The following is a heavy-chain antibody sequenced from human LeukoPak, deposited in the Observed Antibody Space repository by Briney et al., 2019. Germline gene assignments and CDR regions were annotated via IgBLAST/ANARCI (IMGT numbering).Heavy chain of an antibody. V-gene: IGHV4-39*07. Sequence: SETLSLTCTVSGGSISSSSYYWGWIRQPPGKGLEWIGSIYYSGSTYYNPSLKSRVTISVDTSKNQFSLKLSSVTAADTAVYYCASGYSYVNPEVYFDYWGQGTLVSVSS. CDR1: GGSISSSSYY. CDR2: IYYSGST. CDR3: ASGYSYVNPEVYFDY. D-gene: IGHD5-18*01. J-gene: IGHJ4*02.